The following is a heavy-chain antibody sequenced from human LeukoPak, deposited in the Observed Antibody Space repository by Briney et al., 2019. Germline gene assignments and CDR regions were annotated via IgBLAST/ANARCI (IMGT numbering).Heavy chain of an antibody. CDR3: ASGIQLWLSDY. D-gene: IGHD5-18*01. V-gene: IGHV3-21*01. J-gene: IGHJ4*02. Sequence: GGSLRLSCAASGFTFSSYAMSWVRQAPGKGLEWVSSISSSSSYIYYADSVKGRFTISRDNAKNSLYLQMNSLRAEDTAVYYCASGIQLWLSDYWGQGTLVTVSS. CDR2: ISSSSSYI. CDR1: GFTFSSYA.